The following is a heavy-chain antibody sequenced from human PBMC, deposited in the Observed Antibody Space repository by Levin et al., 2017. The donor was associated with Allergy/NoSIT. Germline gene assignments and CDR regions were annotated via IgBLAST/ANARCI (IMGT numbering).Heavy chain of an antibody. V-gene: IGHV3-72*01. Sequence: AGGSLRLSCAASGFTFSDHYIDWVRQAPGKGLEWVGRSRNKANSYTTEYAASVKGRFTISRDDSKNSLFLQMNSLGTEDTAVYYCLSPALGSSSFDYWGQGTLVTVSS. CDR3: LSPALGSSSFDY. CDR2: SRNKANSYTT. D-gene: IGHD6-6*01. J-gene: IGHJ4*02. CDR1: GFTFSDHY.